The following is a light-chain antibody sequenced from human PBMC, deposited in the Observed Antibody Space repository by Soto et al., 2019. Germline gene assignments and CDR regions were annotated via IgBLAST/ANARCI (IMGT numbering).Light chain of an antibody. CDR1: SSDVGGYNL. CDR3: CSYAGSSTLV. J-gene: IGLJ2*01. Sequence: QSALTQPASLSGSPGQSITISCTGTSSDVGGYNLVSWYQQHPGKAPKLMIYEGSKRPSGVSNRFSGSKSGNTASLTISGLQAEDEADYYCCSYAGSSTLVFGGGTKLTVL. V-gene: IGLV2-23*01. CDR2: EGS.